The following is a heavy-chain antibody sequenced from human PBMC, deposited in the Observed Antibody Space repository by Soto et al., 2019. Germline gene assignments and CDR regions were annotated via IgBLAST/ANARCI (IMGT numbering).Heavy chain of an antibody. J-gene: IGHJ6*02. Sequence: VQRVQSGAEVKKPGASVKVSCKASGYTFTSYAMHWVRQAPGQRLEWMGWINAGNGNTKSSQTFQGRVTITRDTSASTAYMELSSLRSEDTAVYYCACRRGRIAARLLRGYYGMDVWGQGTTVTVSS. V-gene: IGHV1-3*01. CDR1: GYTFTSYA. CDR2: INAGNGNT. D-gene: IGHD6-6*01. CDR3: ACRRGRIAARLLRGYYGMDV.